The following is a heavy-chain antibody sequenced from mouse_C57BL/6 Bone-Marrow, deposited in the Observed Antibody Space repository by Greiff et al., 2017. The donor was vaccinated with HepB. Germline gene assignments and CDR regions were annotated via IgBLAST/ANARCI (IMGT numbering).Heavy chain of an antibody. D-gene: IGHD2-4*01. CDR1: GFTFSDYG. J-gene: IGHJ3*01. V-gene: IGHV5-17*01. CDR3: ARRGYDYDGPEPWFAY. CDR2: ISSGSSTI. Sequence: EVMLVESGGGLVKPGGSLKLSCAASGFTFSDYGMHWVRQAPEKGLEWVAYISSGSSTIYYADTVKGRITISRDNAKNTLFLQMTSLRSEDTAMYYCARRGYDYDGPEPWFAYWGQGTLVTVSA.